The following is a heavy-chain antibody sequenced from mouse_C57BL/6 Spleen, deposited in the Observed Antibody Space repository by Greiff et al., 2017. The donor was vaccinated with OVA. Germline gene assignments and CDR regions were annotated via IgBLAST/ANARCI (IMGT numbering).Heavy chain of an antibody. CDR1: GYAFSSYW. D-gene: IGHD1-1*01. CDR2: IYPGDGDT. Sequence: VQLQQSGAELVKPGASVKISCKASGYAFSSYWLNWVKQRPGKGLEGIGQIYPGDGDTNYNGKFKGKATLTADKSSSTAYMQLSSLTSEDSAVYFCARVVITTGYFDVWGTGTTVTVSS. J-gene: IGHJ1*03. CDR3: ARVVITTGYFDV. V-gene: IGHV1-80*01.